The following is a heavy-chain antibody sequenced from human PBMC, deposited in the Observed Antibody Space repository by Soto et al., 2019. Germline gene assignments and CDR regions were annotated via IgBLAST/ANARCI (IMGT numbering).Heavy chain of an antibody. CDR1: GGSISSYY. J-gene: IGHJ4*02. CDR2: IYYKGTT. V-gene: IGHV4-59*01. CDR3: ARETKNTSMVTL. D-gene: IGHD5-18*01. Sequence: SETLSLTCTVSGGSISSYYWTWIRQPPGKGLEWIGYIYYKGTTNYNPSLKSRVTISVDTSKKQFSLKLSSVTAADTAVYYCARETKNTSMVTLWGQGTLVTVSS.